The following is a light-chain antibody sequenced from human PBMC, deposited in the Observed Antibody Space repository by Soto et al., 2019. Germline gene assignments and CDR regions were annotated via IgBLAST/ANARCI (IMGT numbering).Light chain of an antibody. V-gene: IGKV3-20*01. CDR3: QQYDTSPPT. CDR2: RTF. J-gene: IGKJ5*01. CDR1: QTIASRY. Sequence: EIVLTQSPGTLSLSPGERATLSCRASQTIASRYLAWYQHQPGQAPRLLIYRTFARAPGIPDRFSGGGSGTDFTLTISRLEREYCAVYYCQQYDTSPPTFGHGTRLDIK.